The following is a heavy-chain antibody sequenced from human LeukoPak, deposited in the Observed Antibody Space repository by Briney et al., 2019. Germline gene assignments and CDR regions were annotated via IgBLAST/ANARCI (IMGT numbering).Heavy chain of an antibody. CDR2: IYYSGST. CDR3: AREVAHSHWVVRGANYYFDY. V-gene: IGHV4-59*01. Sequence: SETLSLTCTVSGGSISSYYWSWIRQPPGKGLEWIGYIYYSGSTNYNPSLKSRVTISVDTSKNQFSLKLSSVTAADTAVYYCAREVAHSHWVVRGANYYFDYWGQGTLVTVSS. CDR1: GGSISSYY. D-gene: IGHD3-10*01. J-gene: IGHJ4*02.